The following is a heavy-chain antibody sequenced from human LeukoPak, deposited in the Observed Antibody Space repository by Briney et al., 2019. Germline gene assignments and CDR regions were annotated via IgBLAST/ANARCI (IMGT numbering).Heavy chain of an antibody. V-gene: IGHV3-23*01. CDR2: INGNGAAT. D-gene: IGHD1-26*01. Sequence: PGGSLRLSCAASGFTFHDYAMHWVRQAPGKGLEWVSTINGNGAATYYADSFKGRFLISRDDSKSTVYLRMNKLRVEDSGLYYCANGLAASGNFLLRDYYYFIDVWGKGTTVIVS. CDR1: GFTFHDYA. CDR3: ANGLAASGNFLLRDYYYFIDV. J-gene: IGHJ6*03.